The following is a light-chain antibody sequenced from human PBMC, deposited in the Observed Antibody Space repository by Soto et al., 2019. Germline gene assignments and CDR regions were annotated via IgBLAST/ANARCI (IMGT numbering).Light chain of an antibody. J-gene: IGLJ1*01. CDR2: GNS. V-gene: IGLV1-40*01. CDR1: SSNIGAGYD. CDR3: QSYDSSLSGYV. Sequence: QFVLTQPPSVSGALGQKVTISCTGSSSNIGAGYDVNWYHQLPGTAPKLLIHGNSNRPSGVPDRFSGSKSGTSASLAITGLQAEDEADYFCQSYDSSLSGYVFGTGTKVTVL.